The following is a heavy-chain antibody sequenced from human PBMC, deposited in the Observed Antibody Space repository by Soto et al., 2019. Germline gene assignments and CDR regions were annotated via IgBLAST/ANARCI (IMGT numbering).Heavy chain of an antibody. V-gene: IGHV1-69*06. J-gene: IGHJ6*02. CDR2: IIPIFGTA. D-gene: IGHD6-6*01. Sequence: SVKVSCKASGGTFSSYAISWVRQAPGQGLEWMGGIIPIFGTANYAQKFQGRVTITADKSTSTAYMELSSLRSEDTAVYYCARDPRGQLAHYYYYGMDVWGQGTTVTVSS. CDR3: ARDPRGQLAHYYYYGMDV. CDR1: GGTFSSYA.